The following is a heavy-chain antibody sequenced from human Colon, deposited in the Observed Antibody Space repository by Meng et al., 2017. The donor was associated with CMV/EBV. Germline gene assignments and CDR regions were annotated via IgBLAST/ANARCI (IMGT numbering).Heavy chain of an antibody. CDR3: ARDLWSGSSDYFDY. J-gene: IGHJ4*02. Sequence: QVERVKSGAQVKKPGTSVKVSCKASGYTFTGFYIQWVRQAPGQGLEGMGWINPKSGDTIYEQKFQGRVTMTRDTSISTVYMDLNSLRSDDTAVYFCARDLWSGSSDYFDYWGQGTLVTVSS. V-gene: IGHV1-2*02. CDR2: INPKSGDT. CDR1: GYTFTGFY. D-gene: IGHD3-3*01.